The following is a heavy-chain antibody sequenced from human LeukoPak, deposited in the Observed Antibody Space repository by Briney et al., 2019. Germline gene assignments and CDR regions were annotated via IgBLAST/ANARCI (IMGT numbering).Heavy chain of an antibody. CDR1: GGSISSGSYY. CDR3: ARARAAANTYADY. J-gene: IGHJ4*02. Sequence: PSETLSLTCTVSGGSISSGSYYWSWIRQPAGKGLEWIGRIYTSGSTNYNPSLKSRVTISVDTSKNQFSLKLSSVTAADTAIYYCARARAAANTYADYWGRGTLVTVSS. D-gene: IGHD3-16*01. V-gene: IGHV4-61*02. CDR2: IYTSGST.